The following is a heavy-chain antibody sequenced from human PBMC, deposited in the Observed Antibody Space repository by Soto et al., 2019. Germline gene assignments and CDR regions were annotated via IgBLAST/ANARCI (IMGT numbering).Heavy chain of an antibody. V-gene: IGHV2-5*02. CDR3: AHTKYSRSSFDY. D-gene: IGHD6-6*01. Sequence: QITLKESGPTLVKATQTLTLTCTFSGFSLSINDVVVGWIRQPPGKTLEWLAVIYWDDDKRYSPSLSSRVTITKDTSKNQVVLSMTDMDPVDTGTYYCAHTKYSRSSFDYWGQGTLVTVSA. CDR1: GFSLSINDVV. CDR2: IYWDDDK. J-gene: IGHJ4*02.